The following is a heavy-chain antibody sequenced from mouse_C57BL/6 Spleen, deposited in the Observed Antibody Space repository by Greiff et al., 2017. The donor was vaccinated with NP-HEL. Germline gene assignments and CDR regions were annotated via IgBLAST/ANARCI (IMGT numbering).Heavy chain of an antibody. CDR1: GYAFSSYW. D-gene: IGHD1-1*01. CDR2: IYPGDGDT. Sequence: VQLQESGAELVKPGASVKISCKASGYAFSSYWMNWVKQRPGKGLEWIGQIYPGDGDTNYNGKFKGKATLTADKSSSTAYMQLSSLTSEDSAVYVCARMDITTVVATPYFDYWGQGTTLTVSS. CDR3: ARMDITTVVATPYFDY. V-gene: IGHV1-80*01. J-gene: IGHJ2*01.